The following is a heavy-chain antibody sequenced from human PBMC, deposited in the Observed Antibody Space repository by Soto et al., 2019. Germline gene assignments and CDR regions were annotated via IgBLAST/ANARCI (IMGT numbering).Heavy chain of an antibody. CDR3: ARSPRSSQYFDY. V-gene: IGHV5-51*01. D-gene: IGHD6-13*01. J-gene: IGHJ4*02. CDR2: IYPGDHET. CDR1: GYTFSNFW. Sequence: PGESLKISCQCSGYTFSNFWIGWVRQLPGKGLEWMGIIYPGDHETRYSPSFHGKVTLSVDKSINTAYLQWNSLEASDSAFYFCARSPRSSQYFDYWGQGALVTVSS.